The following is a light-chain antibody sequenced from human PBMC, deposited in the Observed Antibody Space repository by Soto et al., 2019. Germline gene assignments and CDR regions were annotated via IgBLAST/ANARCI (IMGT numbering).Light chain of an antibody. Sequence: DIVLTQSPGTLSLSPGERASLSCKASQSLSVYLAWYQQRPGQAPRLLIYTTSNRATDIPDRFSGSGSGKVFTLTISRLDPEDFAVYYCQQYGSSPWTFGQGTKVEIK. V-gene: IGKV3-20*01. J-gene: IGKJ1*01. CDR1: QSLSVY. CDR2: TTS. CDR3: QQYGSSPWT.